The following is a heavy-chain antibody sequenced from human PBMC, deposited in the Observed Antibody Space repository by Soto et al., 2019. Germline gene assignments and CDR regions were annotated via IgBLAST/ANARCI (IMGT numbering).Heavy chain of an antibody. Sequence: QVQLVQSGAEVKKPGSSVKVSCKASGGTFSSYAISWVRQAPGQGLEWMGGIIPIFGTANYAQKFQGRVTITADEATSTAYMELSSLRSEDTAVYYCAREGDSQEMATKGGGRGLWDYWGQGTLVTVSS. J-gene: IGHJ4*02. CDR3: AREGDSQEMATKGGGRGLWDY. CDR1: GGTFSSYA. D-gene: IGHD5-12*01. V-gene: IGHV1-69*01. CDR2: IIPIFGTA.